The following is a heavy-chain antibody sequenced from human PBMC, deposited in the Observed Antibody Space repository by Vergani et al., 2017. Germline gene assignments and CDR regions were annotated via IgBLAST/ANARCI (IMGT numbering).Heavy chain of an antibody. CDR3: AGQYCSSTSCYGFWFDP. J-gene: IGHJ5*02. CDR1: GYTFTGYY. D-gene: IGHD2-2*01. CDR2: INPNSGGT. V-gene: IGHV1-2*02. Sequence: QVQLVQSGAEVKKPGASVKVSCKASGYTFTGYYMHWVRQAPGQGLEWMGWINPNSGGTNYAQKFQGRVTMTRDPSISTAYMELSRLRSDDTAVYYCAGQYCSSTSCYGFWFDPWGQGTLVTVSS.